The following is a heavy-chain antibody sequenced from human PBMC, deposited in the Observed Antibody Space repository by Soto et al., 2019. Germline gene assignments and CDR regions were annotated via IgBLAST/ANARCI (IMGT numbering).Heavy chain of an antibody. CDR1: GGSIRGYY. D-gene: IGHD2-2*01. CDR3: VRASMPQAHFDF. J-gene: IGHJ4*02. V-gene: IGHV4-4*07. Sequence: PXETLSLNCTVSGGSIRGYYWSWIRQSAGMGLEWIGRMHTSGSTNYNPSLKSRVTFSVDMSKNQISLKLTSVTAADTALYYCVRASMPQAHFDFWRQGNLVTVSS. CDR2: MHTSGST.